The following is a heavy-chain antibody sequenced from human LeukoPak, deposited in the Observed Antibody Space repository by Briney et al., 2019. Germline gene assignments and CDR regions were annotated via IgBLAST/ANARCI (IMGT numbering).Heavy chain of an antibody. Sequence: SETLSLTRAVYGGSFSGYYWSWIRQPPGKVLEWIGEINRSGSTNYNPSLKSRVTISVDTSKNQFSLKLSSVTAADTAVYYCARGRSYFWSGYSSYFDYWGQGTLVTVSS. CDR3: ARGRSYFWSGYSSYFDY. CDR1: GGSFSGYY. CDR2: INRSGST. V-gene: IGHV4-34*01. J-gene: IGHJ4*02. D-gene: IGHD3-3*01.